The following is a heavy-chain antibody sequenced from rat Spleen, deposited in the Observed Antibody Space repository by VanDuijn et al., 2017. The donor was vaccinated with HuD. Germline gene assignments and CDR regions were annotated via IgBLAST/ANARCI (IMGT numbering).Heavy chain of an antibody. D-gene: IGHD4-3*01. V-gene: IGHV5S13*01. CDR2: ISSGGGGT. J-gene: IGHJ2*01. CDR3: AVAGYGY. CDR1: GFTFSGFP. Sequence: EVQLVESGGGLVQPGRSLKLSCAASGFTFSGFPMAWVRQAPKKGLEWVASISSGGGGTYYPDSVRGRFTISRDNAENTAYLQMNSLWSEDTETYYCAVAGYGYWGQGVVVTVSS.